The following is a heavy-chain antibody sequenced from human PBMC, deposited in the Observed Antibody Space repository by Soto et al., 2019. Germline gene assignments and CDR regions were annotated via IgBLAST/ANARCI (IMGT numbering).Heavy chain of an antibody. J-gene: IGHJ3*02. V-gene: IGHV4-34*01. CDR1: GGSFSGYY. D-gene: IGHD3-22*01. CDR3: ARGDYYDSSGYYHGKVPFDI. CDR2: INHSGST. Sequence: PSETLSLTCAVYGGSFSGYYWSWIRQPPGKGLEWIGEINHSGSTNYNPSLKSRGTISVDTSKNQFSLKLSSVTAADTAVYYRARGDYYDSSGYYHGKVPFDIWGQGTMVTVSS.